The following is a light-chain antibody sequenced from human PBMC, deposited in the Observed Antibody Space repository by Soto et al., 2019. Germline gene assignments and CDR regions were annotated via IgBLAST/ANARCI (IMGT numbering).Light chain of an antibody. CDR3: AAWDDSLIGYV. Sequence: QSVLTQPPSASGTPGQGVTVSCSGSSSNIGTNTVNWYQQLPGTAPKLLIYSNNQRPSGVPDRFSGSKSGTSASLAISGLQSEDEADYYCAAWDDSLIGYVFGTGTKLTV. CDR2: SNN. J-gene: IGLJ1*01. V-gene: IGLV1-44*01. CDR1: SSNIGTNT.